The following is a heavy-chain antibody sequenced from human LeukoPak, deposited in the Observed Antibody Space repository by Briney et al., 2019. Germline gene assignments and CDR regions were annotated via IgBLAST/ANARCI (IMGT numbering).Heavy chain of an antibody. CDR3: ARGGIRFLEL. Sequence: PGGSLRLSCAPSGLLLRSYEMNWVRQAPGKGLEWVSYISPNGGSIYYADSVKGRFTISRDNAKNSLYLQMNSLRAEDTAVYYCARGGIRFLELWGQGTLVTVSS. J-gene: IGHJ4*02. CDR2: ISPNGGSI. V-gene: IGHV3-48*03. D-gene: IGHD3-3*01. CDR1: GLLLRSYE.